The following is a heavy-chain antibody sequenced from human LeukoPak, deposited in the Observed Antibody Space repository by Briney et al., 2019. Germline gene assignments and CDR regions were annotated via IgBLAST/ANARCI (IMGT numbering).Heavy chain of an antibody. CDR2: IRSKAYSWTT. CDR3: SSGSSTSWYFDY. V-gene: IGHV3-49*04. Sequence: QPGRSLRLSCTASGLTFGDYGMSWVRQAPGKGLEWVGFIRSKAYSWTTEYAASVKGRFRISRDDSKNIAFLQMNSLKAEDTAVYYCSSGSSTSWYFDYWGQGTLVTVSS. CDR1: GLTFGDYG. J-gene: IGHJ4*02. D-gene: IGHD2-2*01.